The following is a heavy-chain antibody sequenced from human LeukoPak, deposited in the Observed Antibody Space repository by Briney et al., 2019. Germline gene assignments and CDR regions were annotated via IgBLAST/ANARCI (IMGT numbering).Heavy chain of an antibody. CDR2: IFYSGRT. J-gene: IGHJ4*02. Sequence: SETLSLTCSVSGGSISSYYWSWIRQPAGKGLEWIGSIFYSGRTYYNPSLKSRVTMSVDTSKNQFSLRLSSVNAADTAVYYCARDILATSIAAPYYWGQGTLVTVSS. CDR1: GGSISSYY. CDR3: ARDILATSIAAPYY. V-gene: IGHV4-4*07. D-gene: IGHD6-13*01.